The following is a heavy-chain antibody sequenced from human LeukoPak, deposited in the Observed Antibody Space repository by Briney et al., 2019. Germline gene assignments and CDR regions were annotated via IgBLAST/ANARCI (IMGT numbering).Heavy chain of an antibody. CDR1: GGSISSYY. Sequence: SETLSLTCTVSGGSISSYYWSWIRQPPGKGLEWIGYIYYSGSTNYNPSLKSRVTISVDTSKNQFSLKLSSVTAADTAVYYCARTILTGYYPALDYWAREPWSPSPQ. CDR2: IYYSGST. D-gene: IGHD3-9*01. J-gene: IGHJ4*02. CDR3: ARTILTGYYPALDY. V-gene: IGHV4-59*08.